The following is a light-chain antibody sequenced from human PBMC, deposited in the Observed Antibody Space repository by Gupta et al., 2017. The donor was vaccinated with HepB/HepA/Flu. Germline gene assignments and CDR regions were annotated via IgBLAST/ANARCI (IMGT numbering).Light chain of an antibody. J-gene: IGKJ4*01. Sequence: EIVLTQSPGTLSLSPGERATLSCRASQSVSSSYLAWYQQKPGQAPRLLIYGASNRATGIPDRFSGSGSGTDFTLTISRLEPEDFAVNYCQQYGSSPFTFGGGTKVEIK. CDR3: QQYGSSPFT. CDR2: GAS. V-gene: IGKV3-20*01. CDR1: QSVSSSY.